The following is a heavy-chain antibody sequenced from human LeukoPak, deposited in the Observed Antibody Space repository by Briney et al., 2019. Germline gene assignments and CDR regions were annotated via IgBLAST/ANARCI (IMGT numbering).Heavy chain of an antibody. CDR2: INHSGST. D-gene: IGHD4-17*01. V-gene: IGHV4-34*01. CDR1: GGSFSGYY. Sequence: SETLSLTCAVYGGSFSGYYWSWIRQPPGKGLGWIGEINHSGSTNYNPSLKSRVTIPVDTSKNQFSLKLSSVTAADTAVYYCARVHYADGMDVWGQGTTVTVSS. CDR3: ARVHYADGMDV. J-gene: IGHJ6*02.